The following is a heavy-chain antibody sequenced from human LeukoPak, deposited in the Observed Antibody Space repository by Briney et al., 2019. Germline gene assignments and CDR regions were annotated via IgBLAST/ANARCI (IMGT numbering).Heavy chain of an antibody. CDR3: ARIHHYGPNANWHFDL. CDR2: IHYSGST. V-gene: IGHV4-59*01. Sequence: SSETLSLTCTVSGGSIINYSWSWIRQPPGKGLECLGYIHYSGSTTNNPSLKSRVTISIDTSKDQFSLKLNSVTAADTAVYYCARIHHYGPNANWHFDLWGRGTLVSVSS. J-gene: IGHJ2*01. CDR1: GGSIINYS. D-gene: IGHD4/OR15-4a*01.